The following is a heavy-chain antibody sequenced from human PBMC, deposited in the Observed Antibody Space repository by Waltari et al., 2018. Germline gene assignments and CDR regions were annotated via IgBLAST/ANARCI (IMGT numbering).Heavy chain of an antibody. CDR2: ISSTGSS. J-gene: IGHJ4*02. Sequence: QVQLQESGPGLVKPSETLSLTCSVSRGSISNYYWSWIRQPPGEGLKWIGYISSTGSSNYNPALSSRVTMSADMSKNQFSLKLNSVTAADTALYYCARGSTYGDGRIFDYWGQGILVTVSS. CDR3: ARGSTYGDGRIFDY. V-gene: IGHV4-59*01. CDR1: RGSISNYY. D-gene: IGHD4-17*01.